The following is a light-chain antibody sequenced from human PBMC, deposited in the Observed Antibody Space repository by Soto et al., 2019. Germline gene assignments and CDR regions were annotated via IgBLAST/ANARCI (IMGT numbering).Light chain of an antibody. Sequence: QSALTQPASVSGSLGQSITISCTGTTTDIGNYNYVSWYQQSPGKAPKLLIYEVSNRPSGVSSRFSGSKSGNTASLTISGLRADDEADYYCNSYTNSGSFVFGTGTKLTVL. CDR1: TTDIGNYNY. CDR2: EVS. J-gene: IGLJ1*01. V-gene: IGLV2-14*01. CDR3: NSYTNSGSFV.